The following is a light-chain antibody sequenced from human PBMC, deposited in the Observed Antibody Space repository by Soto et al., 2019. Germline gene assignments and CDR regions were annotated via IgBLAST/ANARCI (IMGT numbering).Light chain of an antibody. CDR3: QQYRSWPRT. CDR1: QSVDIN. J-gene: IGKJ1*01. CDR2: GAS. V-gene: IGKV3-15*01. Sequence: EIVLTQSPATLSVSPGERVTLSCRASQSVDINLAWYQQKPGHAPRLLIYGASTRATDMSGTFSGRGSGTEFTLTISNVRPEDFAVYYCQQYRSWPRTFGQGTKVEIK.